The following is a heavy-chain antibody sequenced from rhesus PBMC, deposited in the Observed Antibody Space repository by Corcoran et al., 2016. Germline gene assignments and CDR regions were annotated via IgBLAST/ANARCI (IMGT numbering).Heavy chain of an antibody. CDR2: ISSASSYI. Sequence: EVQLVESGGGLVQPGGSLRLSCAASGFTFSSYGMSWVRQAPGKGREGVSSISSASSYIYYADSVKGRFTISRDNAKNSLSLQMNSLRAEDTAVYYCTSGSFDYWGQGVLVTVSS. CDR3: TSGSFDY. CDR1: GFTFSSYG. V-gene: IGHV3S16*01. J-gene: IGHJ4*01. D-gene: IGHD5-24*01.